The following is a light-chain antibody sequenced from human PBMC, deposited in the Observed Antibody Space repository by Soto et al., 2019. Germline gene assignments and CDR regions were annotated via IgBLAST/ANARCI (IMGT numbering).Light chain of an antibody. Sequence: AIQMTQSPSSLSASVGDRVTITCRASQGIRNYLGWYQQKPGKAPKLLIYAASTLQSGVPSRFSGSGSGTDFALTISRLQPEDFASYYCLQTYNYPFTFGPGTKVDIK. V-gene: IGKV1-6*01. CDR1: QGIRNY. CDR3: LQTYNYPFT. CDR2: AAS. J-gene: IGKJ3*01.